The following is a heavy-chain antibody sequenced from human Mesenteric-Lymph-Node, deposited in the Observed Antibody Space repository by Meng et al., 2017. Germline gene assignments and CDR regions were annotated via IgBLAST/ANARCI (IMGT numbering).Heavy chain of an antibody. V-gene: IGHV4-39*01. J-gene: IGHJ5*02. D-gene: IGHD6-19*01. CDR1: GGPISTSGYY. Sequence: QPQLPESGPGPGKPSEALSLTGSASGGPISTSGYYWGWIRQPPGKGLEWIGSIGHSGTTYYTPSLRRRVTVSIDTSKNQFSLEVTSVTAADTAVYYCVRSSGWVRTGFDPWGQGTLVTVSS. CDR2: IGHSGTT. CDR3: VRSSGWVRTGFDP.